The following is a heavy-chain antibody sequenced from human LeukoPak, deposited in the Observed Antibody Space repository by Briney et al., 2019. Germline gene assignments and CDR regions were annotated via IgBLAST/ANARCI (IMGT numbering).Heavy chain of an antibody. J-gene: IGHJ4*02. CDR2: IKQDGSEK. CDR1: GFTFSSYW. D-gene: IGHD3-10*01. CDR3: ARGPLIWGRLTFYFDY. V-gene: IGHV3-7*01. Sequence: AGSLRLSCAASGFTFSSYWMSWVRQAPGKGLEWVANIKQDGSEKYYVDSVKGRFTISRDNAKNSLYLQMNSLRAEDTAVYYCARGPLIWGRLTFYFDYWGQGTLVTVSS.